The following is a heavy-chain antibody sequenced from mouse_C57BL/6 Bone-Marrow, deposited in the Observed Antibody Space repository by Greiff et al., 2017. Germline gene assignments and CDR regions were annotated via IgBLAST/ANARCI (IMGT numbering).Heavy chain of an antibody. Sequence: VQLQQSGAELARPGASVKLSCKASGYTFTSYGISWVKQRTGQGLEWIGEIYPRSGNTYYNEKFKGKATLTADKSSSTAYMERRSLTSEDSAVYFCAATTVVYWYFDVWGTGTTVTVAS. V-gene: IGHV1-81*01. D-gene: IGHD1-1*01. CDR2: IYPRSGNT. CDR3: AATTVVYWYFDV. J-gene: IGHJ1*03. CDR1: GYTFTSYG.